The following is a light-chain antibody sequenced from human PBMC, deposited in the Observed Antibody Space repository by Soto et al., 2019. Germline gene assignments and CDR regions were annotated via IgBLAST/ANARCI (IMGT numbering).Light chain of an antibody. Sequence: EIVLTQSPGTLSLSPGERATLSCRASQSVSTRYLAWYQQKPGQAPRLLIHGVSSRATGIPDRFSGSGSGTDFILPISRLEPEDFAVYYCQQFGTSPLVTFGPGTKVDLK. V-gene: IGKV3-20*01. CDR3: QQFGTSPLVT. CDR1: QSVSTRY. CDR2: GVS. J-gene: IGKJ3*01.